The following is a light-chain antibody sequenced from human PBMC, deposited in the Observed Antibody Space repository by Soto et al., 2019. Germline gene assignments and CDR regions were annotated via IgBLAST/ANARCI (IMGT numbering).Light chain of an antibody. CDR1: QSISSW. CDR2: KAS. CDR3: QQYNSYPYT. J-gene: IGKJ2*01. V-gene: IGKV1-5*03. Sequence: DIQMTQSPSTLSASVGDRVTITCRASQSISSWLAWYQQKPGKAPKLLIYKASSLESGVPSRFSGSGSGTEYTVKISSLQNDDNASSYCQQYNSYPYTFGQGTKLEIK.